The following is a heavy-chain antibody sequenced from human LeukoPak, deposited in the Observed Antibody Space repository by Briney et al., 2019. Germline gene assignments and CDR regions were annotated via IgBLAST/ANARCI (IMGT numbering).Heavy chain of an antibody. J-gene: IGHJ4*02. CDR3: ARAAVGLRFLEWSQIHYYFDY. CDR2: LYHSEST. CDR1: GYSISSGYY. V-gene: IGHV4-38-2*01. Sequence: SETLSLTCAVSGYSISSGYYWSCIRQPPGKGLEGIGSLYHSESTYYNPSLKSRVTISVDTSKNQFSLKLSSVTAADTAVYYCARAAVGLRFLEWSQIHYYFDYWGQGTLVTVSS. D-gene: IGHD3-3*01.